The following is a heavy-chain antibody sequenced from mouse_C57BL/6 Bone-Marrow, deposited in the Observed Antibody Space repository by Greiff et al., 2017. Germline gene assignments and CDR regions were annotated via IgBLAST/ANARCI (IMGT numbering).Heavy chain of an antibody. Sequence: EVQGVESGGDLVKPGGSLKLSCAASGFTFSSYGMSWVRQTPDKRLEWVATISSGGSYTYYPDSVKGRFTISRDNAKNTLYLQMSSLKSEDTAMYYCARNNYYGSSYPYYAMDYWGQGTSVTVSS. J-gene: IGHJ4*01. CDR3: ARNNYYGSSYPYYAMDY. CDR2: ISSGGSYT. CDR1: GFTFSSYG. V-gene: IGHV5-6*01. D-gene: IGHD1-1*01.